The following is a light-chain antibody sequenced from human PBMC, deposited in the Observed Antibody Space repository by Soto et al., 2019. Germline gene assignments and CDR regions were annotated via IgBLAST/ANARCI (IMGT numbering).Light chain of an antibody. V-gene: IGKV1-17*01. CDR1: QDIGSS. CDR2: GAS. Sequence: DIQMTQSPSSLSASVGDRVTITCRASQDIGSSLGWFQQKPGKAPNRLIYGASTLQSEVASRFTGSGSGTEFTLTISSLHPEDFATYYCLQYKTYPLTFGQGTKVEIK. J-gene: IGKJ1*01. CDR3: LQYKTYPLT.